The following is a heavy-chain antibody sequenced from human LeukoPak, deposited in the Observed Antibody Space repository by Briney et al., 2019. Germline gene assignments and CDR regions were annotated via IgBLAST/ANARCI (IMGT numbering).Heavy chain of an antibody. Sequence: PGGSLRLSCAASGFAFSSYAMSWVRQAPGKGLEWVSGISGSGGSTYYADSVKGRFTISRDNSKNTLYLQMSSLRAEDTAVYYCAKVPTTYANLYYFDYWGQGTLVTVSS. CDR1: GFAFSSYA. J-gene: IGHJ4*02. CDR3: AKVPTTYANLYYFDY. V-gene: IGHV3-23*01. D-gene: IGHD1-1*01. CDR2: ISGSGGST.